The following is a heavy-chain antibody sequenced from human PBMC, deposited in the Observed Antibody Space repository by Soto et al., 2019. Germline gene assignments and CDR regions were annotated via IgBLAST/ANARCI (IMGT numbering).Heavy chain of an antibody. Sequence: EVQLVESGGGLVQPGGSLKLFCAGSGFTFSGSAIHWVRQASGKGLEWVARIRDKGNNYATGYAASVKGRFTISRDDSKNTAFLQMNSLNTEDTAVYYCARLDAPGDCAFDIWGQGTMVTVSS. V-gene: IGHV3-73*01. CDR3: ARLDAPGDCAFDI. CDR2: IRDKGNNYAT. D-gene: IGHD2-21*01. J-gene: IGHJ3*02. CDR1: GFTFSGSA.